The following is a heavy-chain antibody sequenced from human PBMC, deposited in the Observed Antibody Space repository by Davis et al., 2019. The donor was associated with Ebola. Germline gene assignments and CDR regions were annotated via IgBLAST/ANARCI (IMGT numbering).Heavy chain of an antibody. Sequence: MPSETLSLTCTVSGGSISSSGYYWSWIRQPPGKGLEWIGEINHSGSTNYNPSLKSRVTISVDTSKNQFSLKLSSVTAADTAVYYCARDWYGDNYWGQGTLVTVSS. CDR1: GGSISSSGYY. CDR3: ARDWYGDNY. CDR2: INHSGST. D-gene: IGHD4-17*01. J-gene: IGHJ4*02. V-gene: IGHV4-39*07.